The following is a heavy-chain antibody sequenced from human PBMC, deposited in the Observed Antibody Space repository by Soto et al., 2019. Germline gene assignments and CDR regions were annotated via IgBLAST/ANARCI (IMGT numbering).Heavy chain of an antibody. J-gene: IGHJ6*02. CDR2: IIPIFGTA. CDR1: GGTCSGSA. V-gene: IGHV1-69*01. D-gene: IGHD2-2*01. CDR3: ASRGIVDCSSTSCYYYYGMDV. Sequence: SCKYYGGTCSGSATSHLRHAPGQKRQCMGGIIPIFGTANYAQKFQGRVTITADESTSTAYMELSSLRSEDTAVYYCASRGIVDCSSTSCYYYYGMDVWGQGTTVTVSS.